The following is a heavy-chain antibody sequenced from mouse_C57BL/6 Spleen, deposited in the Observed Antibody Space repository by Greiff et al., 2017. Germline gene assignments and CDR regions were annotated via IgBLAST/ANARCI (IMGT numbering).Heavy chain of an antibody. V-gene: IGHV5-4*01. CDR2: ISDGGSYT. J-gene: IGHJ1*01. D-gene: IGHD4-1*01. CDR3: TRLNWGRGYFDV. CDR1: GFTFSSYA. Sequence: EVQLQQSGGGLVKPGGSLKLSCAASGFTFSSYAMSWVRQTPEKRLEWVATISDGGSYTYYPDNVKGRVTISRDNATNKLYLQMSQLKSEDTAMYYCTRLNWGRGYFDVWGPGTTVTVSS.